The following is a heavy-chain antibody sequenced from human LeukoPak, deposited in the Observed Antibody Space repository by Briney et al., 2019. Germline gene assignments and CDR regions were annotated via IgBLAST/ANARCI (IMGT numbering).Heavy chain of an antibody. CDR2: IYYSGST. CDR3: ARLGSGSYYNVRDYYYYGMDV. J-gene: IGHJ6*02. D-gene: IGHD3-10*01. CDR1: GGSISSGGYY. V-gene: IGHV4-31*03. Sequence: SQTLSLTCTVSGGSISSGGYYWSWIRQHPGKGLEWIGYIYYSGSTYYNPSLKSRVTISVDTSKNQFSLKLSYVTAADTAVYYCARLGSGSYYNVRDYYYYGMDVWGQGTTVTVSS.